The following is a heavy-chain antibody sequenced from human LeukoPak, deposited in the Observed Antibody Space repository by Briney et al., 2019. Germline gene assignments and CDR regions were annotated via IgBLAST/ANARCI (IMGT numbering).Heavy chain of an antibody. Sequence: PSETLSLTCTVSGGSISSGSNYWSWIRQPAGKGLEWIGRIHTSGSTNYDPSLKSRVTISVDTSKNQFSLKLSSVSATDTAVYYCAREWRGAFDYWGQGTLVTVSS. CDR1: GGSISSGSNY. J-gene: IGHJ4*02. CDR2: IHTSGST. V-gene: IGHV4-61*02. D-gene: IGHD3-3*01. CDR3: AREWRGAFDY.